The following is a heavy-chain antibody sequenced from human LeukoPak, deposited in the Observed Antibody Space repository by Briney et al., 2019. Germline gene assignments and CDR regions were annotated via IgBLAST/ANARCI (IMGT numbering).Heavy chain of an antibody. CDR3: ARAPHFFDTSGSRYYFDS. CDR1: GGSIRSTTYY. D-gene: IGHD3-22*01. V-gene: IGHV4-39*07. CDR2: IYYSGST. Sequence: SETLSLTCTVSGGSIRSTTYYWGWIRQPPGKGLEWIGSIYYSGSTYHNPSLMSRVTISVDTSNNQFSLHLSSVTAADTAVYYCARAPHFFDTSGSRYYFDSWGQGALVTVSS. J-gene: IGHJ4*02.